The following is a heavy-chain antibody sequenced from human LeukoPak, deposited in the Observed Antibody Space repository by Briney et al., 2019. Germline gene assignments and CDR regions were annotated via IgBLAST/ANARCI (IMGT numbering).Heavy chain of an antibody. J-gene: IGHJ1*01. CDR2: ITGNGGNT. D-gene: IGHD2-21*02. V-gene: IGHV3-64D*06. CDR1: GFTFSSYS. Sequence: PGGSLRLSCSASGFTFSSYSMHWVRQAPGKGLEYLLGITGNGGNTYYADSVKGRFTISRDNSKNTLYLHMSSLRVEDTAVYYCVNDYCGADCHFWGQGTLDTVSS. CDR3: VNDYCGADCHF.